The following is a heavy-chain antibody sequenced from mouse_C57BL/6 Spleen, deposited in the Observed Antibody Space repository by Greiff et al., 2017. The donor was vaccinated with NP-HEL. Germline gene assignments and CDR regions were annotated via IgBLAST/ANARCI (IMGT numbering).Heavy chain of an antibody. D-gene: IGHD1-1*01. V-gene: IGHV6-3*01. CDR1: GFTFSNYW. CDR2: IRLKSDNYAT. Sequence: EVHLVESGGGLVQPGGSMKLSCVASGFTFSNYWMNWVLQSPEKGLEWVAQIRLKSDNYATHYAESVKGRFTISRDDSKSSVYLQMNNLRAEDTGIYYCTGYTTVVYYYAMDYWGQGTSVTVSS. CDR3: TGYTTVVYYYAMDY. J-gene: IGHJ4*01.